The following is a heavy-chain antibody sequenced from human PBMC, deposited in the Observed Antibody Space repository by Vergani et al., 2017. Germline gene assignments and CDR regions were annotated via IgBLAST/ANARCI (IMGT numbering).Heavy chain of an antibody. CDR1: GFTFSSYS. CDR2: ISSSSSYI. Sequence: EVQLVESGGGLVKPGGSLRLSCAASGFTFSSYSMNWVRQAPGKGLEWVSSISSSSSYIYYADSVTGRFTISSDNAKNTLYLQMNSLRAEDTAVYYCACSDFWTGCTPKYYYYYYMDVWGKGTTVTVSS. V-gene: IGHV3-21*01. D-gene: IGHD3/OR15-3a*01. J-gene: IGHJ6*03. CDR3: ACSDFWTGCTPKYYYYYYMDV.